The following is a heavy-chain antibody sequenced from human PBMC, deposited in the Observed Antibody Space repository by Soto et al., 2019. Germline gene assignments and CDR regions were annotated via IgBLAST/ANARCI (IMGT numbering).Heavy chain of an antibody. J-gene: IGHJ4*02. CDR1: GITFSSYA. CDR3: ARAGSGYYFDY. D-gene: IGHD3-22*01. CDR2: ISYDGSNK. V-gene: IGHV3-30-3*01. Sequence: QVQLVESGGGVVQPGRSLRLSCAASGITFSSYAMHWVRQAPGKGLEWVAVISYDGSNKYYADSVKGRFTISRDNSKNTLYLQMNSLRAEDTAVYYCARAGSGYYFDYWGQGTLVTVSS.